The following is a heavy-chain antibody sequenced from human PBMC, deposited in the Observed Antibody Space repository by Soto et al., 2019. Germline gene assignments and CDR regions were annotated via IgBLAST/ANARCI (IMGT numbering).Heavy chain of an antibody. CDR2: IYYSGST. J-gene: IGHJ6*02. CDR3: ASLRVRDPLTTYSYYGMDV. CDR1: GGSISSSSYY. Sequence: SETLSLTCTVSGGSISSSSYYWGWIRQPPGKGLEWIGSIYYSGSTYYNPSLKSRVTIPVDTSKNQFSLRLSSVTAADTAVYYCASLRVRDPLTTYSYYGMDVWGQGTTVTVSS. D-gene: IGHD1-1*01. V-gene: IGHV4-39*01.